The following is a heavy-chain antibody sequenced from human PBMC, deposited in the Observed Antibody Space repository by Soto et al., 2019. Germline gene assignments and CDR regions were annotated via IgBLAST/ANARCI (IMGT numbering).Heavy chain of an antibody. CDR2: IYPGDSDT. J-gene: IGHJ4*02. Sequence: GESLKISCKGSGYSFTSYWIGWVRQMPGKGLEWMGIIYPGDSDTRYSPSFQGQVTISADKSISTAYLQWSSLKASDTAMYYCARLGMGKGVVPAAIDFDYWGQGTLVTVSS. CDR1: GYSFTSYW. D-gene: IGHD2-2*01. V-gene: IGHV5-51*01. CDR3: ARLGMGKGVVPAAIDFDY.